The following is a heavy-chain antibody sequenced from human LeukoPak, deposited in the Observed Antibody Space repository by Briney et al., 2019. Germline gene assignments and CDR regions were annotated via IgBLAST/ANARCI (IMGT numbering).Heavy chain of an antibody. CDR2: INPGGGST. J-gene: IGHJ4*02. Sequence: PGGSLRLSCAASGFTFSSYSMNWVRQGPGKGLEWVSAINPGGGSTYYADSVKGRFTISRDNSKNTLYLQMNSLRAGDTAIYYCAKAGGNSFFDYWGQGTLVTVSS. CDR1: GFTFSSYS. D-gene: IGHD1-7*01. CDR3: AKAGGNSFFDY. V-gene: IGHV3-23*01.